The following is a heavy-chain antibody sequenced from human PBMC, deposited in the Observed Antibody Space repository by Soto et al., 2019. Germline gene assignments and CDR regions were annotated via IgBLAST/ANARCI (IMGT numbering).Heavy chain of an antibody. V-gene: IGHV4-4*02. CDR2: IYHSGST. CDR1: GGSISSSNW. J-gene: IGHJ6*02. CDR3: ARGAEMATIKYYYYGMDV. D-gene: IGHD5-12*01. Sequence: SETLSLTCAVSGGSISSSNWWSWVRQPPGKGLEWIGEIYHSGSTNYNPSLKSRVTISVDKSKNQFSLKLSSVTAADTAVYYCARGAEMATIKYYYYGMDVWGQGTTVTVSS.